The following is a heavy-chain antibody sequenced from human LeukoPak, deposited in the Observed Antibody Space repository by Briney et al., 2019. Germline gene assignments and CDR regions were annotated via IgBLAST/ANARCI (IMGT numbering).Heavy chain of an antibody. CDR1: GFTFSSYE. D-gene: IGHD3-9*01. Sequence: PGGSLRLSCAASGFTFSSYEMNWVRQAPGKGLEWVSYISSSGSTIYYADSVKGRFTISRDNSKNTLYLQMSSLRVDDTALYYCAREYDLVTGLDYWGQGTLVTVSS. V-gene: IGHV3-48*03. CDR2: ISSSGSTI. J-gene: IGHJ4*02. CDR3: AREYDLVTGLDY.